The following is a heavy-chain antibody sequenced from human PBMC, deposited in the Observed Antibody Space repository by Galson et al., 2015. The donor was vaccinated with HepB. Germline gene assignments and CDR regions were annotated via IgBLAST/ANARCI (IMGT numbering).Heavy chain of an antibody. CDR1: GFTFSSYA. CDR3: AKLIRDGSNTFDAFDI. CDR2: ISGNGGST. J-gene: IGHJ3*02. D-gene: IGHD5-24*01. Sequence: SLRLSCAASGFTFSSYAMSWVRQAPGKGLEWVSAISGNGGSTYYADSVKGRFTISRDNSKNTLYLQMNSLRAEDTAVYYCAKLIRDGSNTFDAFDIWGQGTMVTVSS. V-gene: IGHV3-23*01.